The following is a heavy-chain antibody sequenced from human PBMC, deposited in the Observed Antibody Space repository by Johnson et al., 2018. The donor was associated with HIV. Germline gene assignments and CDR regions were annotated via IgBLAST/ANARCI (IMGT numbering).Heavy chain of an antibody. CDR2: ISYDGSNK. CDR3: ARDFVGGVPQGAFDI. J-gene: IGHJ3*02. D-gene: IGHD1-1*01. CDR1: GFTFSSYA. Sequence: QVQLVESGGRVVQPGRSLRLACAASGFTFSSYAMHWVRQAPGKGLEWVAVISYDGSNKYYADSVKGRFTISRDNSKNTLYLQMNSLRAEDTAVYYCARDFVGGVPQGAFDIWGQGTMVTVSS. V-gene: IGHV3-30-3*01.